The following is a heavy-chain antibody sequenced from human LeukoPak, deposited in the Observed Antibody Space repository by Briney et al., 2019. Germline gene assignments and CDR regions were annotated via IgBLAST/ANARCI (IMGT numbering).Heavy chain of an antibody. V-gene: IGHV4-4*02. CDR1: GVSISSTDW. Sequence: SGTLSLTCAVSGVSISSTDWLSWVRQPLGKGLEWIGEIYHSGSTNYNPSLKSRVTISIDYSRNHFSLKLNSVTAADTAVYYCAGLHRGWFGGIDTWGQGTLVTVSS. D-gene: IGHD3-10*01. J-gene: IGHJ5*02. CDR2: IYHSGST. CDR3: AGLHRGWFGGIDT.